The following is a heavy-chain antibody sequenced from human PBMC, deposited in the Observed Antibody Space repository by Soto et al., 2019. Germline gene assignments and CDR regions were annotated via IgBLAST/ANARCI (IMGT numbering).Heavy chain of an antibody. J-gene: IGHJ4*02. CDR3: AKDQKITALSDFDS. CDR2: VSYDGSNK. CDR1: GFTFRNYG. D-gene: IGHD3-16*01. V-gene: IGHV3-30*18. Sequence: ESGGGVVQPGASLTLSCEASGFTFRNYGMHWVRQAPGKGLEWVAVVSYDGSNKLYAGSVKGRFTISRDNSKNTLFLQINSLRDEDTAVYFCAKDQKITALSDFDSWGQGTLVTVSS.